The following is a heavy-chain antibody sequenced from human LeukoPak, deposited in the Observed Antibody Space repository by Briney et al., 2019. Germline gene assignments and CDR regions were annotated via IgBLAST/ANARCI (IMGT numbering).Heavy chain of an antibody. V-gene: IGHV3-48*01. J-gene: IGHJ1*01. CDR3: TRDPHALDF. CDR1: GFTFSSYS. Sequence: GGSLRLSCAASGFTFSSYSMNWVRQVPGKGLEWISYITSISSRTHYADSVKGRFTISRDNAKNSLYLRMDSLRVEDTAVYYCTRDPHALDFWGQGTRVTVSS. CDR2: ITSISSRT. D-gene: IGHD3-9*01.